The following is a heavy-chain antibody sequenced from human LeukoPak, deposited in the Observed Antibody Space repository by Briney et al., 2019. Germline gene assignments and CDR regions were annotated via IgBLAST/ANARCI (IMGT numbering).Heavy chain of an antibody. V-gene: IGHV1-46*01. Sequence: GASVKVSCKASGYTFTTYYMHWVRQALGQGLEWMGIINPSSGSTSYAQKFQGRVTMTRDTSTSTVYMELSSLRSEDTAIYYCARVLGAHRYGSIDHWGQGTLVTVSS. CDR1: GYTFTTYY. J-gene: IGHJ4*02. D-gene: IGHD5-18*01. CDR3: ARVLGAHRYGSIDH. CDR2: INPSSGST.